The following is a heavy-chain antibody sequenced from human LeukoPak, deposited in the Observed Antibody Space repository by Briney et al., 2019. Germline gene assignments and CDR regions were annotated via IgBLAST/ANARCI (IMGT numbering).Heavy chain of an antibody. CDR1: GYTFTSYA. CDR3: ARGIRDFDY. CDR2: INAGNSNT. J-gene: IGHJ4*02. V-gene: IGHV1-3*01. Sequence: ASVKVSCKASGYTFTSYAMHWVRQAPGQRLEWMGWINAGNSNTKYSQKFQGRVTITRDTSASTAYMELSSLRSEDTAVYYCARGIRDFDYWGQGTLVTVSS.